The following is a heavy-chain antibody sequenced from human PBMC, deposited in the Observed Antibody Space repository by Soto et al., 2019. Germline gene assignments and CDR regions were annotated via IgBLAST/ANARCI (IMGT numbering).Heavy chain of an antibody. CDR2: ISGRGDGT. D-gene: IGHD2-15*01. Sequence: EVQLLESGGGLVQPGGSLRLSCAASGFAFSSYPMSWVRQAPGKGLEWVSGISGRGDGTYYADSVKGRFTISRDNSKNTLYLQMNSLRAEDTAVYYCVKRCDAGGCPDYWGQGTLLTVSS. CDR1: GFAFSSYP. J-gene: IGHJ4*02. V-gene: IGHV3-23*01. CDR3: VKRCDAGGCPDY.